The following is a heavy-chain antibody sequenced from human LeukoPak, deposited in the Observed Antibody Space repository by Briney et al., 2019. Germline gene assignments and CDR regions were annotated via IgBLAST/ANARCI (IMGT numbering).Heavy chain of an antibody. CDR3: ARAILSSYPYYYYGMDD. CDR2: IYYSGST. J-gene: IGHJ6*02. V-gene: IGHV4-59*01. Sequence: SETLSLTCTVSGGSISSYYWSWIRQPPGKGLEWIGYIYYSGSTNYNPSLKSRVTISVDTSKNQFSLKLSSVTAADTAVYYCARAILSSYPYYYYGMDDWGQGTTVTVSS. CDR1: GGSISSYY. D-gene: IGHD3-3*01.